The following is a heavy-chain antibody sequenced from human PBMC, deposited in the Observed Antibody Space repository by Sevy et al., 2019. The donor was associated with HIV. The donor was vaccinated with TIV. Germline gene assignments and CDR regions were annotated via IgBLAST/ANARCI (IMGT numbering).Heavy chain of an antibody. D-gene: IGHD2-2*02. CDR1: GFTFTNYA. CDR2: ISSSGSTI. V-gene: IGHV3-48*04. J-gene: IGHJ6*02. Sequence: GGSLRLSCAASGFTFTNYAMNWVRQAPGKGLEWVSYISSSGSTIYYADSVKGRFTISRDNAKNSLYLQMNSLRAEDTAVYYCAREGGYCSSTSCYSYGMDVWGQGTTVTVSS. CDR3: AREGGYCSSTSCYSYGMDV.